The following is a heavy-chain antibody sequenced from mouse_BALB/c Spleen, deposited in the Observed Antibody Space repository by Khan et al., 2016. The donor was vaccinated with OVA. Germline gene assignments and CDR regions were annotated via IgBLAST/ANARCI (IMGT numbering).Heavy chain of an antibody. D-gene: IGHD2-10*01. CDR3: ARQPYYHYNVMDY. Sequence: QVQLKQSGPGLVAPSQRLSITCTISGFSLTNYGVHWVRQHPGKGLEWLVLMWSDGSATYNSALKSRLTISMDKSKNQVFLQMHSPQTDDTAMYFCARQPYYHYNVMDYWGQGTSVTVSS. V-gene: IGHV2-6-1*01. J-gene: IGHJ4*01. CDR1: GFSLTNYG. CDR2: MWSDGSA.